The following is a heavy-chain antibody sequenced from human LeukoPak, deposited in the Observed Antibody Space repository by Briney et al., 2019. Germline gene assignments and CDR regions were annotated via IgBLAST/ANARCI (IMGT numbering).Heavy chain of an antibody. J-gene: IGHJ4*02. D-gene: IGHD6-13*01. CDR3: ARDEGAAGTTVNFDY. V-gene: IGHV3-21*01. CDR1: GFTFSSYS. Sequence: PGGSLRLSCAASGFTFSSYSMNWVRQAPGKGLEWVSSISSSSYIYYADSVKGRFTISRDNAKNSLYLQMNSLRAEDTAVYYCARDEGAAGTTVNFDYWGQGTLVTVSS. CDR2: ISSSSYI.